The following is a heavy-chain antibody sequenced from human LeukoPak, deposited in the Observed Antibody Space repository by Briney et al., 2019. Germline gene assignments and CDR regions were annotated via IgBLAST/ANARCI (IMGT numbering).Heavy chain of an antibody. Sequence: ASVKVSCKASGGTFSSYAISWVRQAPGQGLEWMGGIIPIFGTANYAQKFQGRVTITADESTSTAYMELSSLRSDDTAVYYCARTTNYVPPDYWGQGTLVTVSS. J-gene: IGHJ4*02. D-gene: IGHD1-7*01. V-gene: IGHV1-69*13. CDR2: IIPIFGTA. CDR1: GGTFSSYA. CDR3: ARTTNYVPPDY.